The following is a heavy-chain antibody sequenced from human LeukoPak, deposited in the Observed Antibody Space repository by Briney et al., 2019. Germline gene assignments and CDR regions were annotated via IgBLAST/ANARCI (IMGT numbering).Heavy chain of an antibody. CDR1: GFTFSNYG. V-gene: IGHV3-7*03. CDR2: IKQDGSEK. J-gene: IGHJ4*02. Sequence: GGSLRLSCAASGFTFSNYGVSWVRQAPGKGLQWVANIKQDGSEKYYVDSVKGRFTISRDNAKNSLYLQMNSLRAEDTAVYYCARDLGRWLARDYWGQGTLVTVSS. CDR3: ARDLGRWLARDY. D-gene: IGHD6-19*01.